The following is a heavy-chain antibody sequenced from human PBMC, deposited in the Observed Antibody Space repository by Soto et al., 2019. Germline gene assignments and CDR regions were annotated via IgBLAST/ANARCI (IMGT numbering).Heavy chain of an antibody. Sequence: SCKASGYTFTPYAIHWVRQAPGKGLEWVANIKQDGTEKNYVDSVKGRFTISRDNARNSLYLQMDSLRAEDTAVYFCARGDTPMITGMDSFDIWGQGTMVTVSS. CDR3: ARGDTPMITGMDSFDI. CDR2: IKQDGTEK. V-gene: IGHV3-7*01. J-gene: IGHJ3*02. CDR1: GYTFTPYA. D-gene: IGHD5-18*01.